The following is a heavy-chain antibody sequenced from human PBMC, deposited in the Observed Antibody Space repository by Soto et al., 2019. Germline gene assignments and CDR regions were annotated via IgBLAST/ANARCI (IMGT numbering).Heavy chain of an antibody. J-gene: IGHJ6*01. D-gene: IGHD3-3*01. CDR3: VRDFGRFLEWPTKGSSYFGMDV. CDR2: ISGNGSTI. V-gene: IGHV3-48*03. CDR1: GFTFSLYE. Sequence: RGSLRVSCASSGFTFSLYEMNWVRQAPGKGLQLPSYISGNGSTIYYADSVKGRFTISRDNAQNSLYLQMTSLRAEDTALYYCVRDFGRFLEWPTKGSSYFGMDVWGQGTPVTVSS.